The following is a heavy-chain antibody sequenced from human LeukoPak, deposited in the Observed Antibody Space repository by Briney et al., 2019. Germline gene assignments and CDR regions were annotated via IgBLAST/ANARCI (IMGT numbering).Heavy chain of an antibody. CDR1: GYSFTSYW. D-gene: IGHD3-22*01. J-gene: IGHJ4*02. CDR3: ARVYYYDSSGYYYVELFDY. Sequence: PGESLKISCKGSGYSFTSYWIGWVRQMPGKGLEWMGIIYPGDSDTRYSPSSQGQVTISADKSISTAYLQWSSLKASDTAMYYCARVYYYDSSGYYYVELFDYRGQGTLVTVSS. CDR2: IYPGDSDT. V-gene: IGHV5-51*01.